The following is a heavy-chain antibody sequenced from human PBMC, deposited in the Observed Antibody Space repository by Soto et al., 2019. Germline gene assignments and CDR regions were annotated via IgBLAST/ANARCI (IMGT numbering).Heavy chain of an antibody. Sequence: PGGSLRLSCAASGFTFSSYSMNWVRQAPGKGLEWVSSISSSSSYIYYADSVKGRFTISRDNAKNSLYLQMNSLRAEDTAVYYCARVSMQQLVLNWFDPWGQGTLVTVSS. V-gene: IGHV3-21*01. CDR1: GFTFSSYS. J-gene: IGHJ5*02. CDR2: ISSSSSYI. D-gene: IGHD6-13*01. CDR3: ARVSMQQLVLNWFDP.